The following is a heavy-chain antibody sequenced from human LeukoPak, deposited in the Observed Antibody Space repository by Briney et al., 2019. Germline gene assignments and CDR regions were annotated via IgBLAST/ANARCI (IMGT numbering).Heavy chain of an antibody. J-gene: IGHJ4*02. V-gene: IGHV3-9*01. CDR1: GFTFDDYA. Sequence: PGGSLRLSCAASGFTFDDYAMHWVRQAPGKGLEWVSGISWNSGSIGYADSVKGRFTISRDNAKNSLYLQMNSLRAEDTALYYRAKDMAIVVVTAIPDYWGQGTLVTVSS. CDR2: ISWNSGSI. D-gene: IGHD2-21*02. CDR3: AKDMAIVVVTAIPDY.